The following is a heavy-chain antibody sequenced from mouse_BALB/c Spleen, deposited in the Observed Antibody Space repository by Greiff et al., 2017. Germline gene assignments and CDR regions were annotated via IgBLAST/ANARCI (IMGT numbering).Heavy chain of an antibody. CDR2: ISSGGSYT. Sequence: VQLKESGGGLVKPGGSLKLSCAASGFTFSSYAMSWVRQSPEKRLEWVAEISSGGSYTYYPDTVTGRYTISRDNAKNTLYLEMSSLRSEDTAMYDSERLGFAYWGQGTLVTVSA. CDR3: ERLGFAY. V-gene: IGHV5-9-4*01. J-gene: IGHJ3*01. CDR1: GFTFSSYA.